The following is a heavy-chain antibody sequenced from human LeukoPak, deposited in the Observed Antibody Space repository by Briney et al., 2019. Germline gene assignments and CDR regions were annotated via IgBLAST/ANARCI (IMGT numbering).Heavy chain of an antibody. D-gene: IGHD3-10*01. CDR2: ISYDGSNK. CDR1: GFTFSSYG. CDR3: AKVRLLWFPREGMDV. Sequence: GGSLRLSCAASGFTFSSYGMHWVRQAPGKGLEWVAVISYDGSNKYYADSVKGRFTISRDNSKNTLYLQMNSLRAEDTAVYYCAKVRLLWFPREGMDVWGQGTTVTVSS. V-gene: IGHV3-30*18. J-gene: IGHJ6*02.